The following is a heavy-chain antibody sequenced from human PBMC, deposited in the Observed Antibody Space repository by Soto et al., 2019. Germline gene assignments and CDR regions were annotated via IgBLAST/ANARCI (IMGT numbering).Heavy chain of an antibody. J-gene: IGHJ4*01. CDR2: INPLPTSGST. D-gene: IGHD6-13*01. V-gene: IGHV1-46*01. CDR1: GYIFTNYY. Sequence: QVQLVQSGAEVKKPGASVKVACKASGYIFTNYYIHWVRQAPGQGLEWMAIINPLPTSGSTNYAQKFQGRVTVTRDTSTSTGYLELSSLRSDDTAVYYCARDLAAAAYWGHGTLVTVSS. CDR3: ARDLAAAAY.